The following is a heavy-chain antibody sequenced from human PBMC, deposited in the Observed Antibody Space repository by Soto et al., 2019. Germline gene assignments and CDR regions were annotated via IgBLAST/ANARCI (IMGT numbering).Heavy chain of an antibody. Sequence: EASVKVSCKVSGYTLTELSMHWVRHAPGRGLEWMGGFDPEDGETIYAQKFQGRVTMTEDTSTDTAYMELSSLRSEDTAVYYCATDVVLLGGRGFYFDFRGQGTLVIVSS. CDR2: FDPEDGET. J-gene: IGHJ4*02. V-gene: IGHV1-24*01. CDR1: GYTLTELS. D-gene: IGHD3-10*01. CDR3: ATDVVLLGGRGFYFDF.